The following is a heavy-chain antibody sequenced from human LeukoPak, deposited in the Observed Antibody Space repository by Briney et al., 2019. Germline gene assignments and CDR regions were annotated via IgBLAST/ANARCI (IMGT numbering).Heavy chain of an antibody. D-gene: IGHD3-9*01. V-gene: IGHV4-4*07. CDR2: IYTSGST. CDR1: GGSISSYY. CDR3: ARQVRVLRYFDWLRSERFDP. J-gene: IGHJ5*02. Sequence: SETLSLTCTVSGGSISSYYWSWIRQPAGKGLEWIGRIYTSGSTNYNPSLKSRVTMSVDTSNNQFSLKLSSVTAADTAVYYCARQVRVLRYFDWLRSERFDPWGQGTLVTVSS.